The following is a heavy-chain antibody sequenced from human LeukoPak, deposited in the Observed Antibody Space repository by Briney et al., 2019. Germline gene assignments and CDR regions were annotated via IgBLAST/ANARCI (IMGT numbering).Heavy chain of an antibody. CDR2: ISSNGGST. CDR3: ARGLAGED. J-gene: IGHJ4*02. Sequence: SGGSLRLSCSASGFTFSTSAIHWVRQAPGKGLEYVSAISSNGGSTYYAGSVKGRFTISRDNSKNTLSLQMSSLGPEDTAVYYCARGLAGEDWGQGTLVTVSS. D-gene: IGHD6-19*01. V-gene: IGHV3-64D*06. CDR1: GFTFSTSA.